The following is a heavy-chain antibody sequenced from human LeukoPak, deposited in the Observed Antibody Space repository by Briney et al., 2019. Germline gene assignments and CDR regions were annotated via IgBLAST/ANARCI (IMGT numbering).Heavy chain of an antibody. CDR2: INPNSGGT. Sequence: ASVKVSCKASGYTFTGYYMHWVRQAPGQGLEWMGRINPNSGGTNYAQKFQGRVTMTRDTSISTAYMELSRLRSEDTAVYYCARGRGGGDYEAVDAFDIWGQGTMVTVSS. D-gene: IGHD4-17*01. CDR3: ARGRGGGDYEAVDAFDI. V-gene: IGHV1-2*06. CDR1: GYTFTGYY. J-gene: IGHJ3*02.